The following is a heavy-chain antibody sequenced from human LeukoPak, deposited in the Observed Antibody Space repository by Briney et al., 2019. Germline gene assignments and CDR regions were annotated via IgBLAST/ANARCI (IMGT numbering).Heavy chain of an antibody. CDR3: ARASWVSDPDAVR. CDR1: GISFRIYA. CDR2: LRGNDET. Sequence: PGGSLRLSCVASGISFRIYAMSWVRQAPARGREWVSSLRGNDETFYAESVMGRFTLSRDDSRNTVYLQLNNLRVEDTAIYYCARASWVSDPDAVRWGQGTQVTVSS. D-gene: IGHD3-16*01. V-gene: IGHV3-23*01. J-gene: IGHJ4*02.